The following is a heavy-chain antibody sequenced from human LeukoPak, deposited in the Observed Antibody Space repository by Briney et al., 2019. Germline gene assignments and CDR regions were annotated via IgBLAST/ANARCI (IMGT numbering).Heavy chain of an antibody. J-gene: IGHJ3*02. CDR3: AREGSSSLGAFDI. Sequence: SETLSLTCTVSGGSISSYYWGWIRQPPGKGLEWIGSIYYSGSTYYNPSLKSRVTISVDTSKNQFSLKLSSVTAADTAVYYCAREGSSSLGAFDIWGQGTMVTVSS. CDR2: IYYSGST. V-gene: IGHV4-39*07. CDR1: GGSISSYY. D-gene: IGHD6-6*01.